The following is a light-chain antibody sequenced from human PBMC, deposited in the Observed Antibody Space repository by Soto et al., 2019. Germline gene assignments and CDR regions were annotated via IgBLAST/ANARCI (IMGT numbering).Light chain of an antibody. CDR2: EVS. CDR3: CSYAGGNTYV. Sequence: QSVLTQPASVSGSPGQSITFSCTGTSSVVGSYNLVSWYQHHPAKAPKVMIYEVSKRPSGVSNRFTGSKSGNTASLTISGLQAEDEADYYCCSYAGGNTYVFGTGTKVTVL. J-gene: IGLJ1*01. V-gene: IGLV2-23*02. CDR1: SSVVGSYNL.